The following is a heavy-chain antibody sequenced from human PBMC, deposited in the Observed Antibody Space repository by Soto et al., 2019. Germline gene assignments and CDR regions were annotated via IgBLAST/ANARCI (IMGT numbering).Heavy chain of an antibody. CDR3: ARTAWLLVLSYFDY. Sequence: LRLSCAASGFTFSSYAMSWVRQAPGKGLEWVSAISGSGGSTYYADSVKGRFTISRDNSKNTLYLQMNSLRAEDTAVYYCARTAWLLVLSYFDYWGQGTLVTVS. J-gene: IGHJ4*02. CDR2: ISGSGGST. CDR1: GFTFSSYA. D-gene: IGHD3-22*01. V-gene: IGHV3-23*01.